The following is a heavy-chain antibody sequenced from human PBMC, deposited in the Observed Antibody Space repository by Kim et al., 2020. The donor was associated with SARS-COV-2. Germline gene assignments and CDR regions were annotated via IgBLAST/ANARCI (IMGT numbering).Heavy chain of an antibody. CDR3: ARECRDGSCGYWWFDP. J-gene: IGHJ5*02. D-gene: IGHD3-22*01. CDR1: RYTFTDYY. Sequence: ASVKVSCKASRYTFTDYYIHWVRQAPGQGLEWMGWIIPNSGATNFAQNVQVRVTMIRDTSISTAYMEMSRLRSDDTAVYYCARECRDGSCGYWWFDPWGQGTPVTVSS. CDR2: IIPNSGAT. V-gene: IGHV1-2*02.